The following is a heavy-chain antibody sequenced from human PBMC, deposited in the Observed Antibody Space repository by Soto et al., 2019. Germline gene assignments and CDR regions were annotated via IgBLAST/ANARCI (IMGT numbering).Heavy chain of an antibody. CDR1: GGSISSGIYY. Sequence: QVQLQESGPGLVKPSQTLFLTCTVSGGSISSGIYYWTWIRQHPVKGLEWIGYIYDSETTYYNPSLKSRITESLDPSKNQFPLKPSSVTAADTGVYYYAARNTAQDAFDILGQGTMVTVSS. V-gene: IGHV4-31*03. CDR3: AARNTAQDAFDI. CDR2: IYDSETT. J-gene: IGHJ3*02. D-gene: IGHD4-4*01.